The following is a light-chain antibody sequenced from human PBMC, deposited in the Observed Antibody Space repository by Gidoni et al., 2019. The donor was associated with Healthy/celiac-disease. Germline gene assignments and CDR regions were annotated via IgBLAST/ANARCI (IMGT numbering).Light chain of an antibody. Sequence: QSALPQPAHVSGSPGQSITHSCTGTGSDVGGYNYVSWYQQHPGKAPKLMIYDVSKRPSVVSNRFSGSKSCNTACLTISGLQAEDEADYYCSSYTSSSTLYVFGTGTKVTVL. CDR1: GSDVGGYNY. J-gene: IGLJ1*01. V-gene: IGLV2-14*03. CDR2: DVS. CDR3: SSYTSSSTLYV.